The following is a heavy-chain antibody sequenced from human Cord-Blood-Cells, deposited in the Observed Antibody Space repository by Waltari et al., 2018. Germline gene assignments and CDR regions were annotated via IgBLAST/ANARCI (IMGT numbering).Heavy chain of an antibody. V-gene: IGHV4-59*08. CDR3: ARRETGYSSSWYWYFDL. D-gene: IGHD6-13*01. Sequence: QVQLQESGPGLVKPSETLSLTCTVSGGSISSYYWSWIRQPPGKGLEWIGYIYYSGSTNYNPSLQRRVTTSVDTAKNQFSLKLSSVTAADTAVYYCARRETGYSSSWYWYFDLWGRGTLVTVSS. CDR1: GGSISSYY. J-gene: IGHJ2*01. CDR2: IYYSGST.